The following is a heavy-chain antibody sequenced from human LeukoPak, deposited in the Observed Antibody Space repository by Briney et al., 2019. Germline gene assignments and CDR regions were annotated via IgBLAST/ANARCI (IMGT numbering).Heavy chain of an antibody. CDR1: GGTFSSYG. CDR3: ARGEVVPAAIGYYYMDV. J-gene: IGHJ6*03. V-gene: IGHV1-18*01. Sequence: GASVKVSCKASGGTFSSYGISWVRQAPGQGLEWMGWISAYNGNTNYAQKLQGRVTMTTDTSTSTAYMELRSLRSDDTAVYYCARGEVVPAAIGYYYMDVWGKGTTVTVSS. CDR2: ISAYNGNT. D-gene: IGHD2-2*01.